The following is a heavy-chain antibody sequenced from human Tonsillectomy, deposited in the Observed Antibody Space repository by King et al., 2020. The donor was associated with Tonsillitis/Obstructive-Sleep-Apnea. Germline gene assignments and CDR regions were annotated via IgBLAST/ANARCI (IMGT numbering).Heavy chain of an antibody. CDR3: ARTPPDRWGATDY. D-gene: IGHD4-23*01. CDR1: GFSLSTSGMC. J-gene: IGHJ4*02. V-gene: IGHV2-70*11. Sequence: TLKESGPALVKPTQTLTLTCTFSGFSLSTSGMCVSWIRQPPGKALEWLARIDWDDDKYYSTSLRTRLTTSKDTSKNQVVLTMTNMDTVDTATYYCARTPPDRWGATDYWGQGTLVTVSS. CDR2: IDWDDDK.